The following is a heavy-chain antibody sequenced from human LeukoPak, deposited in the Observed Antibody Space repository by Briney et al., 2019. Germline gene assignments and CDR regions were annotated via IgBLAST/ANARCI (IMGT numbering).Heavy chain of an antibody. Sequence: PGGPLRLSCAASGFTFSSYEMNWVRQAPGKGLEWVPYISSSGSTIYYADSVQGRFTISRDNAQNSLYLQMSSLRAEDTAVYYCARNVYNFDYWGQGTLVTVSS. D-gene: IGHD3-10*02. CDR3: ARNVYNFDY. J-gene: IGHJ4*02. V-gene: IGHV3-48*03. CDR1: GFTFSSYE. CDR2: ISSSGSTI.